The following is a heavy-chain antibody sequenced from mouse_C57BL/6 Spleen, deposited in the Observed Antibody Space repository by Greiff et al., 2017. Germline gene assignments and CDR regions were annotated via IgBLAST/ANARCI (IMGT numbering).Heavy chain of an antibody. V-gene: IGHV1-72*01. D-gene: IGHD1-1*01. CDR2: IDPNSGGT. CDR3: ARDYYGSSYDNAMDY. Sequence: VQLQQPGAELVKPGASVKLSCKASGYTFTSYWMHWVKQRPGRGLEWIGRIDPNSGGTKYNEKFKSKATLTVDKPSSTAYMQLSSLTSEDSAVYYGARDYYGSSYDNAMDYWGQGTSVTVSS. J-gene: IGHJ4*01. CDR1: GYTFTSYW.